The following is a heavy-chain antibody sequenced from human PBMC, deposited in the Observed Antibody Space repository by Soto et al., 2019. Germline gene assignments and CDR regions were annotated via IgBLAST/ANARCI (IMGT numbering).Heavy chain of an antibody. Sequence: PGGSLRLSCAASGFTFSSYSMNWVRQAPGKGLEWVSSISSSSSYIYYADSVKGRFTISRDNAKNSLYLQMNSLRAEDTAVYYCARDQGGTTKSVFDYWGQGTLVTVSS. CDR2: ISSSSSYI. CDR1: GFTFSSYS. V-gene: IGHV3-21*01. J-gene: IGHJ4*02. CDR3: ARDQGGTTKSVFDY. D-gene: IGHD1-7*01.